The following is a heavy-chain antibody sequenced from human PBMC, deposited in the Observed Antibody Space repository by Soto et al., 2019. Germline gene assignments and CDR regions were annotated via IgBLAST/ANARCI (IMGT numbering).Heavy chain of an antibody. Sequence: EVQLVESGGGLVQPGGSLRLSCAASGFTFSSYSMNWVRQAPGKGLEWVSYISSSSSTIYYADSVKGRFTISRDNAKNSRYVQMNSLRDEDTAVYYCARDWGPPLYGMDVWGQGTTVTVSS. V-gene: IGHV3-48*02. CDR1: GFTFSSYS. CDR2: ISSSSSTI. CDR3: ARDWGPPLYGMDV. J-gene: IGHJ6*02. D-gene: IGHD3-16*01.